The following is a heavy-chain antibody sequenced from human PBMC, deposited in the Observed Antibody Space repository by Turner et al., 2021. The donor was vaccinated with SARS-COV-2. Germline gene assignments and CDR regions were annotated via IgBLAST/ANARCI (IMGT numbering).Heavy chain of an antibody. V-gene: IGHV4-39*01. CDR3: ARQRLVVVPAAIINGMDV. D-gene: IGHD2-2*01. J-gene: IGHJ6*02. CDR1: GGSLSSSIYY. Sequence: QLQLQESGPGLVKPSETLSLTCPVSGGSLSSSIYYWGWIRQPPGKGLEWIGSICYSGSTYYNPSLKSRVTITVDTSKNQSSLKLSPVTAADTAVYYCARQRLVVVPAAIINGMDVWGQGTTVTVSS. CDR2: ICYSGST.